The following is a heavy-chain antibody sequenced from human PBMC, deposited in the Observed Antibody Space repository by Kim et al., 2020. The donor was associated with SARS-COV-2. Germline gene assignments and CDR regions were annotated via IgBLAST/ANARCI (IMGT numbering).Heavy chain of an antibody. D-gene: IGHD3-22*01. CDR3: AREGPYDSSGPPDYYGMDV. Sequence: ASVKVSCKASGYTFTSYGISWVRQAPGQGLEWMGWISAYNGNTNYAQKLQGRVTMTTDTSTSTAYMEPRSLRSDDTAVYYCAREGPYDSSGPPDYYGMDVWGQGTTATVSS. CDR1: GYTFTSYG. CDR2: ISAYNGNT. J-gene: IGHJ6*02. V-gene: IGHV1-18*01.